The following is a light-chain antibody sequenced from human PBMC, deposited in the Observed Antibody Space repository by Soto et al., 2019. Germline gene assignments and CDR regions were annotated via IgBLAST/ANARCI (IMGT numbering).Light chain of an antibody. CDR1: SSNIGSNT. J-gene: IGLJ2*01. Sequence: QSVLTQPPSASATPGQRVTLSCSGTSSNIGSNTVNWYRQFPGTAPALLIYNNHQRPSGVPDRFSDSKSGTSASLAISGLQSEDEADYYCSSYAGNNIVVFGGGTQLTVL. V-gene: IGLV1-44*01. CDR2: NNH. CDR3: SSYAGNNIVV.